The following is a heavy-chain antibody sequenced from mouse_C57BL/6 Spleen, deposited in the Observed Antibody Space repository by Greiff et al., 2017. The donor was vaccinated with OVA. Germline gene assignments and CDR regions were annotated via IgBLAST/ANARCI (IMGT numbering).Heavy chain of an antibody. CDR1: GFSLTSYG. J-gene: IGHJ4*01. D-gene: IGHD1-1*01. V-gene: IGHV2-2*01. CDR3: ARNPHYYGSSYVYYAMDY. CDR2: IWSGGST. Sequence: VQGVESGPGLVQPSQSLSITCTVSGFSLTSYGVHWVRQSPGKGLEWLGVIWSGGSTDYNAAFISRLSISKDNSKSQVFFKMNSLQADDTAIYYCARNPHYYGSSYVYYAMDYWGQGTSVTVSS.